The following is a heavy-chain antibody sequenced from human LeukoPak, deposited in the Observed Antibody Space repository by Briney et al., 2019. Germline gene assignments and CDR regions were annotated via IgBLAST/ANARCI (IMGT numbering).Heavy chain of an antibody. CDR2: IYYSGST. D-gene: IGHD4-11*01. V-gene: IGHV4-59*01. CDR3: ARLNYSNKYFDY. J-gene: IGHJ4*02. Sequence: PSGTLSLTCTVSGGSISSYYWSWIRQPPGKGLEWIGYIYYSGSTNYNPSLKSRVTISVDTSKNQFSLKLSSVTAADTAVYYCARLNYSNKYFDYWGQGTLVTVSS. CDR1: GGSISSYY.